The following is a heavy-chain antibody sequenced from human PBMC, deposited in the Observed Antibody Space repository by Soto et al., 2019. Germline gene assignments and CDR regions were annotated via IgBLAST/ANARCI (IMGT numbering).Heavy chain of an antibody. V-gene: IGHV4-39*01. J-gene: IGHJ4*02. D-gene: IGHD6-19*01. CDR1: GGSISSSSYY. CDR3: ARRREAGTGHPLGY. CDR2: IYDSGST. Sequence: TSETLSLTCTVSGGSISSSSYYWGWIRQPPGKGLESIGRIYDSGSTYYHPSLKSRVTISVDTSTNRFSLKLSSVNAADAAVYYCARRREAGTGHPLGYWGQGTLVTV.